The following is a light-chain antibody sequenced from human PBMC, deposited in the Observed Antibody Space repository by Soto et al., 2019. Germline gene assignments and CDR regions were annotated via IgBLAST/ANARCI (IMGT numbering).Light chain of an antibody. CDR1: QTVSSN. J-gene: IGKJ5*01. CDR2: GAS. V-gene: IGKV3-15*01. Sequence: EIVMTQSPVTLSVSPGERATLSCRASQTVSSNLAWYQVKPGQAPRLLIYGASTRATDIPARFSGSGSGTDFTLTISSLQSEDFAVYYCQQYKWPPPITFGQGTRLEIK. CDR3: QQYKWPPPIT.